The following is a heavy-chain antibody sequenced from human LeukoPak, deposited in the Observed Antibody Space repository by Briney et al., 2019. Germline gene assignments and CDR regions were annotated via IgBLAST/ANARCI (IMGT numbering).Heavy chain of an antibody. Sequence: AASVKVSCKASAYTFIDYYMHWVRQAPGQGLEWMGWINPNSGATNYAQKFQGRVTMTRDTSISTAYMELSSLRSDDTAVYYCARWGEGFDPWGQGTLVSVSS. CDR2: INPNSGAT. CDR1: AYTFIDYY. D-gene: IGHD3-16*01. J-gene: IGHJ5*02. V-gene: IGHV1-2*02. CDR3: ARWGEGFDP.